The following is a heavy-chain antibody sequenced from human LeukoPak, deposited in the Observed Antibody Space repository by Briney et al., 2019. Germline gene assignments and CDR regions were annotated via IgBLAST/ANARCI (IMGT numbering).Heavy chain of an antibody. J-gene: IGHJ4*02. Sequence: GGSLRLSCAASGFAFNTYCMNWIRQVPGEGLEWVANINEDGSEKSYVDSVVGRFTISRDNAKNSLSLQMNSLRAEDTAVYFCVREYFYNSSGYRALRYWGQGTLVTVSS. CDR3: VREYFYNSSGYRALRY. V-gene: IGHV3-7*01. CDR2: INEDGSEK. CDR1: GFAFNTYC. D-gene: IGHD3-22*01.